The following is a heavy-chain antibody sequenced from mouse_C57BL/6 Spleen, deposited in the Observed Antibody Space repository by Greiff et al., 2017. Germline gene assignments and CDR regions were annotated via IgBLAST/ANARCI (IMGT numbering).Heavy chain of an antibody. CDR3: ASYYYGSSSWFAY. Sequence: VKLQESGTELVKPGASVKLSCKASGYTFTSYWMHWVKQRPGQGLEWIGNINPSTGGTNYNEKFKSKATLTVDKSSSTAYMQLSSLTSEDSAVYYCASYYYGSSSWFAYGGQGTLVTVSA. CDR2: INPSTGGT. CDR1: GYTFTSYW. D-gene: IGHD1-1*01. J-gene: IGHJ3*01. V-gene: IGHV1-53*01.